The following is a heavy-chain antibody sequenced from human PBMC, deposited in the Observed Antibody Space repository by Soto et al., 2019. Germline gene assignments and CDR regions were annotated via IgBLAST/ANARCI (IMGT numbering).Heavy chain of an antibody. V-gene: IGHV3-9*01. CDR2: ISWNSGSI. Sequence: EVQLVESGGGLVQPGRSLRLSCAASGFTFDDYAMHWVRQAPGKGLEWVSGISWNSGSIGYADSVKGRFTISRDNAKNSLYLQMNSLRAEDTALYYCAKDLGDEDGMDVWGQGTTVTVSS. D-gene: IGHD3-10*01. J-gene: IGHJ6*02. CDR1: GFTFDDYA. CDR3: AKDLGDEDGMDV.